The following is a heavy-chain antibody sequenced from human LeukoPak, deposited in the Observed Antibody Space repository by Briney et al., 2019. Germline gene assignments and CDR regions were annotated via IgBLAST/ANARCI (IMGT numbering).Heavy chain of an antibody. D-gene: IGHD4-17*01. J-gene: IGHJ3*02. V-gene: IGHV3-30*18. CDR1: GFTFSSYG. Sequence: PGGSLRLSCAASGFTFSSYGMHWVRQAPGKGLEWVAVISYDGSNKYYADSVKGRFTISRDNSKNTLYLQMNSLRAEDTAVYYCAKENENYGDYGAGKFDAFDIWGQGTMVTVSS. CDR3: AKENENYGDYGAGKFDAFDI. CDR2: ISYDGSNK.